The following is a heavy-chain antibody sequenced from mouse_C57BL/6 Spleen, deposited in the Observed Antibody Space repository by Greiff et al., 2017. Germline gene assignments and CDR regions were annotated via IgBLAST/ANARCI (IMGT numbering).Heavy chain of an antibody. D-gene: IGHD2-4*01. CDR1: GYTFTEYT. CDR3: ARHDHYDLPHYYAMDY. J-gene: IGHJ4*01. CDR2: FYPGSGSI. Sequence: VQLQQSGAELVKPGASVKLSCKASGYTFTEYTIHWVKQRSGQGLEWIGWFYPGSGSIKYNEKFKDKATLTADKSSSTVYMELSRLTSEDSAVYFSARHDHYDLPHYYAMDYWGQGTSVTVSS. V-gene: IGHV1-62-2*01.